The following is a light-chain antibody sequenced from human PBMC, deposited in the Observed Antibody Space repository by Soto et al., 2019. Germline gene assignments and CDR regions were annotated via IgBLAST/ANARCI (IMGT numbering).Light chain of an antibody. J-gene: IGKJ1*01. CDR2: GAS. Sequence: ESVLTQSPDTLSLSPGERATLSCWASHSVTTHLAWFQQRPGQTPRLLIYGASSRATGIPDRFSGSESGTDFTLTISSLEPEDFAVYYCQQYVSSPRTFGQGTKVDIK. CDR1: HSVTTH. CDR3: QQYVSSPRT. V-gene: IGKV3-20*01.